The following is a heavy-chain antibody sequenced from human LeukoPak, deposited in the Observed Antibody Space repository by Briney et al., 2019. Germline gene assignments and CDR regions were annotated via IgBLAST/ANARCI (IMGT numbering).Heavy chain of an antibody. D-gene: IGHD4-17*01. CDR1: GGTFSSYA. CDR3: AREDGDYYGSENSDAFDI. CDR2: IIPIFGTA. J-gene: IGHJ3*02. V-gene: IGHV1-69*13. Sequence: SVKVSCKASGGTFSSYAISWVRQAPGQGLEWMGGIIPIFGTANYAQKFQGRVTITADESTSTAYMELSSLRSEDTAVYYCAREDGDYYGSENSDAFDIWGQGTMVTVSS.